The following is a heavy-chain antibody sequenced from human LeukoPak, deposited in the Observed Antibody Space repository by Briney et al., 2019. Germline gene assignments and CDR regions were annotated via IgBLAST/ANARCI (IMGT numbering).Heavy chain of an antibody. CDR1: GFSVSSFG. CDR3: AQGFSSGWYPY. D-gene: IGHD6-19*01. J-gene: IGHJ4*02. Sequence: PGGSLRLPCAVSGFSVSSFGMSWVRQAPGKGLEWISAISLNGETTWYADSVKGRFIISRDNSKNTLYLQLTSLRAEDTAVYYCAQGFSSGWYPYWGQGSLVSVSS. V-gene: IGHV3-23*01. CDR2: ISLNGETT.